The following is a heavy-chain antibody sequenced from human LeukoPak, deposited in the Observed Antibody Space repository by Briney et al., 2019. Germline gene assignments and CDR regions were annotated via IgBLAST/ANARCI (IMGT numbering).Heavy chain of an antibody. CDR1: GLTFTGYS. D-gene: IGHD3-22*01. J-gene: IGHJ4*02. CDR3: ARDDGYYDSSGSLDY. Sequence: GGSLRLSCAASGLTFTGYSMHWVGQAPGKGLEWVAVISYDGNKKYYADSVKGRFTISRDTSKNKVFVQMNSLSAEDTAVYYCARDDGYYDSSGSLDYWGQGTLVTDSS. CDR2: ISYDGNKK. V-gene: IGHV3-30*03.